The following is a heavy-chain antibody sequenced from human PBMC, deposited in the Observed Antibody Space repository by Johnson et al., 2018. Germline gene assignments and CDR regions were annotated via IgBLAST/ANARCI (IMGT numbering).Heavy chain of an antibody. V-gene: IGHV3-23*04. CDR1: GFTFSSFA. D-gene: IGHD1-26*01. CDR3: ARPGTSGACWEYNYGMDV. Sequence: VQLVESGGGVVQPGGSLRLSCAASGFTFSSFAMRWVRQAPGKGLEWVSTISGSGDNTYYAESVKGRFTISRDNSKNTLYLQMNSLGAEDTAVYYCARPGTSGACWEYNYGMDVWGQGTTVTVSS. J-gene: IGHJ6*02. CDR2: ISGSGDNT.